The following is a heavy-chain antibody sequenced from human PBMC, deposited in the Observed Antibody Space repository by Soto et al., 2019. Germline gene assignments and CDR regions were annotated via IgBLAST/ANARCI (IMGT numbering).Heavy chain of an antibody. D-gene: IGHD1-26*01. J-gene: IGHJ6*02. CDR1: GGSISSYY. V-gene: IGHV4-59*08. CDR3: ARNGVGATTRANYYYYGMDV. CDR2: IYYSGST. Sequence: SETLSLTCTVSGGSISSYYWSWIRQPPGKGLEWIGYIYYSGSTNYNPSLKSRVTISVDTSKNQFSLKLSSVTAADTAVYYCARNGVGATTRANYYYYGMDVWGQGTTVTAP.